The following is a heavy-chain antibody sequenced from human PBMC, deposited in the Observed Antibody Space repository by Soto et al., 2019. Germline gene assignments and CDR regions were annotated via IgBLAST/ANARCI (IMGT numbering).Heavy chain of an antibody. J-gene: IGHJ4*02. D-gene: IGHD3-10*01. V-gene: IGHV1-24*01. Sequence: ASVKVSCKVSGYTLTELSMHWVRQAPGKGLEWMGGFDPEDGETIYAQKFQGRVTMTEDTSTDTAYMELSSLRSEDTAVYYCATVYYGSGSYYQPTTQFDYWGQGTLVTVSS. CDR3: ATVYYGSGSYYQPTTQFDY. CDR1: GYTLTELS. CDR2: FDPEDGET.